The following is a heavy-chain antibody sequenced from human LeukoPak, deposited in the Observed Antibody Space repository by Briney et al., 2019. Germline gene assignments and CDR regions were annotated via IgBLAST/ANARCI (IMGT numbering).Heavy chain of an antibody. V-gene: IGHV3-11*01. D-gene: IGHD1-26*01. Sequence: GGSLRLSCAASGFTFSDYYMSWIRQAPGKGLEWVSYISSSGSTIYYADSVKGRFTISRDNAKNSLYLQMNSLRAEDTAVYYCARTVRGIVMPQNAFDVWGQGTMVTVSS. CDR2: ISSSGSTI. CDR1: GFTFSDYY. J-gene: IGHJ3*01. CDR3: ARTVRGIVMPQNAFDV.